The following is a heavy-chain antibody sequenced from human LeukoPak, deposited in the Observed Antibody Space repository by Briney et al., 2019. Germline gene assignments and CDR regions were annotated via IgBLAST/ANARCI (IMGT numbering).Heavy chain of an antibody. D-gene: IGHD3-22*01. CDR1: GASVSSSH. J-gene: IGHJ4*02. CDR2: LSYTGKT. CDR3: SEGYFEPFDH. Sequence: PSETLSLTCVVSGASVSSSHWNWIRHLPGKGLEWIGCLSYTGKTNYNPSLTSRVTIPLDTSKNQVSLKARSVTAADTAIYYCSEGYFEPFDHWGQGTLVTVSS. V-gene: IGHV4-59*02.